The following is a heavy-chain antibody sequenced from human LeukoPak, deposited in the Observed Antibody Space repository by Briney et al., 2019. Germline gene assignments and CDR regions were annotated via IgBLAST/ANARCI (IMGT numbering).Heavy chain of an antibody. CDR1: GFTFSSYG. CDR3: AKVGSVGATDIYFDY. J-gene: IGHJ4*02. D-gene: IGHD1-26*01. CDR2: IRCDGSNK. V-gene: IGHV3-30*02. Sequence: GGSLRLSSAASGFTFSSYGMHWVRQAPGKGLEWVAFIRCDGSNKYYADSVKGRFTISRDNSKNTLYLQMNSLRAEDTAVYYCAKVGSVGATDIYFDYWGQGTLVTVSS.